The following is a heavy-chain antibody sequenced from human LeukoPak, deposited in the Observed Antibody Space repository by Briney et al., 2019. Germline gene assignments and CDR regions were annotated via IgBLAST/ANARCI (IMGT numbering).Heavy chain of an antibody. CDR2: IYYSGST. J-gene: IGHJ4*02. V-gene: IGHV4-31*03. D-gene: IGHD3-9*01. Sequence: SETPSLTCTVSGGSISSGGYYWSWHRQHPGKGPEWIGYIYYSGSTYYNPSLKSRVTISVDTSKNQFSLKLSTVTAADTAVYYRARGNPDILTGCYFDYWGQGTLVTVSS. CDR3: ARGNPDILTGCYFDY. CDR1: GGSISSGGYY.